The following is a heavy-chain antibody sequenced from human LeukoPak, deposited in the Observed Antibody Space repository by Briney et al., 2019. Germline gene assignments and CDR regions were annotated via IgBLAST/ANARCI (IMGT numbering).Heavy chain of an antibody. CDR1: GFTFNSYA. CDR2: TRYDGSDK. Sequence: GGSLRLSCAASGFTFNSYAMHWVRQAPGKGLEWVAFTRYDGSDKYNADSLKGRFTISRDNAKNSLYLQMNSLRAEDTAVYYYARDKVYGSGSYYRGLDYWGQGTLVTVSS. D-gene: IGHD3-10*01. V-gene: IGHV3-30*02. CDR3: ARDKVYGSGSYYRGLDY. J-gene: IGHJ4*02.